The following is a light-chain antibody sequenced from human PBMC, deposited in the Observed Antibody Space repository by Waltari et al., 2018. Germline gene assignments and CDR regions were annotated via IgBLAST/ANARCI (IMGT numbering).Light chain of an antibody. Sequence: QSALTQPRSVSGSPGQSVTISCTGTTSDFGSYNYVSWYQQHPDTAPKLIIYDINKRPSGVPDRFSGSKSANTASLTISWVEADDEADYYCLVWHSTTDHHGVFGGGTKLTVL. CDR1: TSDFGSYNY. V-gene: IGLV2-11*01. CDR3: LVWHSTTDHHGV. CDR2: DIN. J-gene: IGLJ2*01.